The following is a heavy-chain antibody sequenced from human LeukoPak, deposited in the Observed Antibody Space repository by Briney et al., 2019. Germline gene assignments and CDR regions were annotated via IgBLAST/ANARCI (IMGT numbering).Heavy chain of an antibody. V-gene: IGHV4-30-2*01. D-gene: IGHD2-15*01. CDR3: ARDPGYCSGSSCNYYYGMDV. Sequence: SETLSLTCAVSGGSISSGGYSWSWIRQPPGKGLGWIGYIYHSGSTYYNPSLKSRVTISVDRSKNQFSLKLSSVTAADTAVYYCARDPGYCSGSSCNYYYGMDVWGKGTTVTVSS. CDR1: GGSISSGGYS. J-gene: IGHJ6*04. CDR2: IYHSGST.